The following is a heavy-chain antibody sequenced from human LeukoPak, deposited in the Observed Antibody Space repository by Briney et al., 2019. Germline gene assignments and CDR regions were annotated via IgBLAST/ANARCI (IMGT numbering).Heavy chain of an antibody. CDR1: GFTFTNYA. CDR2: ITGSDGSS. D-gene: IGHD3-9*01. J-gene: IGHJ4*02. V-gene: IGHV3-23*01. Sequence: PGTSLRLSCVASGFTFTNYAMSWVRQAPGKGLEWVSAITGSDGSSYYADSVKGRFTISRDNSKNTLYLQVNSLRAEDTPVYYCAKWGDYDILTGYYVPDYWGQGTLVTVSS. CDR3: AKWGDYDILTGYYVPDY.